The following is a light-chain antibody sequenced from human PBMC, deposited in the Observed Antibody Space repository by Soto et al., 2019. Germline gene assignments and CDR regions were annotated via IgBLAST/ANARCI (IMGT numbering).Light chain of an antibody. J-gene: IGLJ1*01. CDR2: EVS. Sequence: QSALTQPASVSGSPGQSITISCTGTSSDVGGYNYVSWYQQHPGKAPKLMIYEVSNRPSGVSHRFSGSKSGNTASLTISGLQAEDEADYYCSSYTSSSPYVFATGTKVTVL. CDR3: SSYTSSSPYV. V-gene: IGLV2-14*01. CDR1: SSDVGGYNY.